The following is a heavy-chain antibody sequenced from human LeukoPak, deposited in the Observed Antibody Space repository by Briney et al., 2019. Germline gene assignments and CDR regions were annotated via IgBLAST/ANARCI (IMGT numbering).Heavy chain of an antibody. Sequence: GGSLRLSCAASGYTFSSYTMSWVRQAPGKGLEWVSTITTSDGNTYYADSVKGRFTVSRDNSKNTLFLQMNSLRAEDTAVYYCAKDGGLWVSAHWGDSWGRGTLVTVSS. CDR1: GYTFSSYT. CDR3: AKDGGLWVSAHWGDS. J-gene: IGHJ4*02. CDR2: ITTSDGNT. V-gene: IGHV3-23*01. D-gene: IGHD7-27*01.